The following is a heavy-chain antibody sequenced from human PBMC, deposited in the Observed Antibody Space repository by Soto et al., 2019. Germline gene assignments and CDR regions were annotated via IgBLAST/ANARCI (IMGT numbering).Heavy chain of an antibody. D-gene: IGHD3-9*01. CDR2: INHSGST. CDR1: GGSFSGYY. CDR3: ARGTFLTGYLNWFDP. Sequence: QVQLQQWGAGLLKPSETLSLTCAVYGGSFSGYYWSWIRQPPGRGLEWIGEINHSGSTNYNPSLKRRVTISVDPSKNQFSLKLSSVTAADTAVYYCARGTFLTGYLNWFDPWGKGTLVTVSS. J-gene: IGHJ5*02. V-gene: IGHV4-34*01.